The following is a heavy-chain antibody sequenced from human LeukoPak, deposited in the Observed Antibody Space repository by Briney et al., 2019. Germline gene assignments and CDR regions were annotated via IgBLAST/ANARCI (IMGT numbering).Heavy chain of an antibody. D-gene: IGHD4/OR15-4a*01. CDR1: GGSISSSSYY. Sequence: PSETLSLTCTVSGGSISSSSYYWGWIRQPPGKGLEWIGSVYYSGSTYCNPSLKSRVTISVDTSKNQFSLKLSSVTAADTAVYYCAGGASRADYWGQGTLVTVSS. CDR3: AGGASRADY. J-gene: IGHJ4*02. CDR2: VYYSGST. V-gene: IGHV4-39*01.